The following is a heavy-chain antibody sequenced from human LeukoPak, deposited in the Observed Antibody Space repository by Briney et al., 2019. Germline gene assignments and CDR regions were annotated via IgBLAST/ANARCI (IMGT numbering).Heavy chain of an antibody. CDR1: GGSISSGDYY. CDR3: ARVGYSSSWYDAFDI. D-gene: IGHD6-13*01. V-gene: IGHV4-30-4*08. J-gene: IGHJ3*02. CDR2: IYYSGST. Sequence: SETLSLTCTVSGGSISSGDYYWSWIRQPPGTGLEWIGYIYYSGSTYYNPSLKSRVTISVDTSKNQFSLKLSSVTAADTAVYYCARVGYSSSWYDAFDIWGQGTMVTVSS.